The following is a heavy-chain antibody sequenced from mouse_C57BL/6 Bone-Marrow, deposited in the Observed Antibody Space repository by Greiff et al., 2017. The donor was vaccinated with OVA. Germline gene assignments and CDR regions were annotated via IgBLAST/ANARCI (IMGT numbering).Heavy chain of an antibody. CDR1: GYTFTSYW. CDR2: IYPGNSDT. Sequence: VQLQQSGTVLARPGASVKMSCKTSGYTFTSYWMHWVKQRPGQGLEWIGAIYPGNSDTSYNQKFKGKATLTVDTSSSTAYMQLSSLTSEDSAVYYCASAVFAYWGQGTLVTVSA. V-gene: IGHV1-5*01. CDR3: ASAVFAY. J-gene: IGHJ3*01.